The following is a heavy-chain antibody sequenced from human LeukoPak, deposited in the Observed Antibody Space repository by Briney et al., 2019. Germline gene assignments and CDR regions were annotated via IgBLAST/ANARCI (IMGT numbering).Heavy chain of an antibody. V-gene: IGHV3-74*01. CDR1: GFTFSSYA. CDR3: VRGLGSGYSYAYGVY. CDR2: INGDGSDT. Sequence: GGSLRLSCAASGFTFSSYAMSWVRQAPGKGLAWVSRINGDGSDTNSADSVKGRFTISRDNAKNTLCLQMNSLRAEDTAVYYCVRGLGSGYSYAYGVYWGQGTLVTVSS. J-gene: IGHJ4*02. D-gene: IGHD5-18*01.